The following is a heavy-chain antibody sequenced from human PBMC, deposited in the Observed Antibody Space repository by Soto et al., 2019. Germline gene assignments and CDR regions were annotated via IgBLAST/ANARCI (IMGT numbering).Heavy chain of an antibody. CDR1: GGTFGNSA. CDR3: ARDKDRQQLGGNYYYGIDV. CDR2: IITIFPTP. D-gene: IGHD3-3*02. Sequence: VQLVQSGAEVKKPGSSVTVSCKASGGTFGNSAISWVRQAPGQGLEWMGGIITIFPTPDYAQKFQGRVTITAVESTTTAYMELTSLSSEDTAVYYGARDKDRQQLGGNYYYGIDVLGQWTTVTVSS. V-gene: IGHV1-69*12. J-gene: IGHJ6*02.